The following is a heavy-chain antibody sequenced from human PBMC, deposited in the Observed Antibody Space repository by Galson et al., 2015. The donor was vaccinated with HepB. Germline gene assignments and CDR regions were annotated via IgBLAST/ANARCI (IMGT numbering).Heavy chain of an antibody. V-gene: IGHV1-46*01. J-gene: IGHJ6*02. CDR3: ARDGGNGDYYYGMDV. D-gene: IGHD1-1*01. Sequence: SVKVSCKASGYTFTSYYMHWVRQAPGQGLEWMGIINPSGGSTSYAQKFQGRVTMTRDTSTSTVYMELSSLRSEDTAVYYCARDGGNGDYYYGMDVWGQGTTVTVSS. CDR1: GYTFTSYY. CDR2: INPSGGST.